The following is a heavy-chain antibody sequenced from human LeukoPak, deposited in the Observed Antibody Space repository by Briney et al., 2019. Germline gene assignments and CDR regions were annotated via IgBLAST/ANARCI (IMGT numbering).Heavy chain of an antibody. CDR1: GGTFSSYA. CDR2: IIPIFGTA. J-gene: IGHJ5*02. Sequence: SVKVSCKASGGTFSSYAISWVRQAPGQGLEWMGGIIPIFGTANYAQKFQGRVTITADKSTSTAYMELSSLRSEDTAVYYCARVSPYYCSGGSCYSDWFDPWGQGTLVTVSS. D-gene: IGHD2-15*01. V-gene: IGHV1-69*06. CDR3: ARVSPYYCSGGSCYSDWFDP.